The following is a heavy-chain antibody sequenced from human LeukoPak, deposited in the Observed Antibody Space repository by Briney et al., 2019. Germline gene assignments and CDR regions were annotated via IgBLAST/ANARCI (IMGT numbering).Heavy chain of an antibody. V-gene: IGHV1-2*02. CDR1: RYTFTGYY. CDR2: INPNSGGT. D-gene: IGHD6-13*01. CDR3: ARAVAAAGTGAEYFQH. Sequence: ASVKVSCKASRYTFTGYYIHWVRQAPGQGLEWMGLINPNSGGTNYAQKFQGRVTMTRDTSIITAYMELSRLRSDDTAVYYCARAVAAAGTGAEYFQHWGQGTLVTVSS. J-gene: IGHJ1*01.